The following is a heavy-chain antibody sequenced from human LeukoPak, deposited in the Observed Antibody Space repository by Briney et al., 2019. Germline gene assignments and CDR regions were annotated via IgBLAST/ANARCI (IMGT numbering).Heavy chain of an antibody. CDR1: GFTFSSYG. CDR2: ISYDGSNK. V-gene: IGHV3-30*18. D-gene: IGHD6-13*01. Sequence: PGGSLRLSCAASGFTFSSYGMHWVRQAPGKGLEWVAVISYDGSNKYYADSVKGRFTISRDNSKNTLYLQMNSLRAGDTAVYYCAKTYSSRIASSWFDPWGQGTLVTVSS. J-gene: IGHJ5*02. CDR3: AKTYSSRIASSWFDP.